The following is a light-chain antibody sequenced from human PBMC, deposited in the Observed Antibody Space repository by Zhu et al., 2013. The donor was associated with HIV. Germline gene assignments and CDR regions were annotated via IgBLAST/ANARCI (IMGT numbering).Light chain of an antibody. J-gene: IGLJ3*02. V-gene: IGLV3-1*01. CDR3: NSRDNSGDYGVV. CDR2: HDS. Sequence: SYELTQPPSVSVSPGQTATITCSGDKLGDQYASWYQQRPGQSPVLVIYHDSKRPSGIPERFSGSNSGNTASLTITGAQAEDEGDYYCNSRDNSGDYGVVFGGGTKLTVL. CDR1: KLGDQY.